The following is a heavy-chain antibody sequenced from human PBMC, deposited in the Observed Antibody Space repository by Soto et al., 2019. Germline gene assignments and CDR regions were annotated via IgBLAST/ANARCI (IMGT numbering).Heavy chain of an antibody. Sequence: QVRLQESGPGLVKPSETLSITCTVSGGSISSYYWCWIRQPPGKGLEWIGYMYNTGSTIYNPSLQSRVTISVDTSKNQFALELNSVTAADTAVYYCARDLWGYCGADFYPLDVW. D-gene: IGHD2-21*02. CDR3: ARDLWGYCGADFYPLDV. CDR2: MYNTGST. CDR1: GGSISSYY. V-gene: IGHV4-59*01. J-gene: IGHJ6*01.